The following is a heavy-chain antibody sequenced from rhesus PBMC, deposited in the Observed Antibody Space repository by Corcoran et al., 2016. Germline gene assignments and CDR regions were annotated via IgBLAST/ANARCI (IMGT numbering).Heavy chain of an antibody. J-gene: IGHJ5-2*02. V-gene: IGHV4-173*01. CDR3: AREAYWGDRLEV. CDR2: IAGSGGST. Sequence: QLQLQESGPGLVTPSETLSLTCAVSGGSISSHYCSWLRQPPGKGLEWIGSIAGSGGSTDYNHALKSRVTSSTDTSKNQVALKLSSVTAADTAVDYCAREAYWGDRLEVWGRGVLVTVSS. CDR1: GGSISSHY. D-gene: IGHD3-34*01.